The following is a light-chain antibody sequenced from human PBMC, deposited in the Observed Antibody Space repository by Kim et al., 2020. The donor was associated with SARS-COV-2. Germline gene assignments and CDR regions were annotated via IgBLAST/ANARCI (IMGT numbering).Light chain of an antibody. V-gene: IGKV3-15*01. J-gene: IGKJ1*01. CDR2: GAS. CDR1: QSIGSH. Sequence: PGERATLSCRAGQSIGSHLAWYQQPTGQPPRLLIYGASTRATGIPARFSGSGSGTEFTLTISSLQSEDFAVYFCEQYDYWPWTFGQGTKVDI. CDR3: EQYDYWPWT.